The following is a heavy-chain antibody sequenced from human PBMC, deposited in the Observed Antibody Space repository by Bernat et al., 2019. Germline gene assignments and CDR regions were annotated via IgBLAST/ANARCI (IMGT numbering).Heavy chain of an antibody. J-gene: IGHJ6*02. CDR2: IKTDGTVT. CDR3: AKQLSWGAAADKTNYYYYGMDV. CDR1: GFSFSSYW. Sequence: EAQLEESGGGLVQPGGSLRVSCVASGFSFSSYWMYWVRQAPGKRLEWLTQIKTDGTVTNYADSVKGRFTISRDNARNTLYLQMNTLRADDTAVYYCAKQLSWGAAADKTNYYYYGMDVWGQGTTVTVSS. V-gene: IGHV3-74*01. D-gene: IGHD6-13*01.